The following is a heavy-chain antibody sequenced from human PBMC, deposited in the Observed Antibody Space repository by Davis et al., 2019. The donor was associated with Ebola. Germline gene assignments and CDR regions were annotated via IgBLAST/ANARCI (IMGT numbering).Heavy chain of an antibody. CDR2: ITGSGT. V-gene: IGHV3-23*01. Sequence: GESLKISCAASGLDISSSVLYWIRQAPGQGLEWVSAITGSGTYYTDSVKGRFTISRDDSKNTLYLQMNSLRAEDTAVYYCARQQSGSYSLWGQGTLLTVSS. CDR3: ARQQSGSYSL. J-gene: IGHJ4*02. CDR1: GLDISSSV. D-gene: IGHD1-26*01.